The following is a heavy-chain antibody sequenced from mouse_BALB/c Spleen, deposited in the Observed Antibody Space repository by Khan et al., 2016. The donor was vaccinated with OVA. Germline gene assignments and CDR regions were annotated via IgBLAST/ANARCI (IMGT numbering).Heavy chain of an antibody. Sequence: VQLKESGPDLVKPSQSLSLTCTVTGYSITSNYAWNWIRQFPGNKLEWMGYISYSGSTSYNPSLKSRISITRDTSKNPFFLQLNSVTTEDTATYYCARKNYYGYAVDDWGQGTSVTVSS. CDR1: GYSITSNYA. CDR2: ISYSGST. CDR3: ARKNYYGYAVDD. V-gene: IGHV3-2*02. D-gene: IGHD1-1*01. J-gene: IGHJ4*01.